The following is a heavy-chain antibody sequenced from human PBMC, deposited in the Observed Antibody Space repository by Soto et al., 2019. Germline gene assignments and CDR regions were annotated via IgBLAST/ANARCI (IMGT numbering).Heavy chain of an antibody. CDR1: GGSISSSSYY. D-gene: IGHD1-20*01. CDR2: IYYSGST. J-gene: IGHJ4*02. Sequence: SETLSLTCTVSGGSISSSSYYWGWIRQPPGKGLEWIGSIYYSGSTYYNPSLKSRVTISVDTSKNQFSLKLSSVTAADTAVYYCASWYNWNDGLDYWGQGTLVTVSS. CDR3: ASWYNWNDGLDY. V-gene: IGHV4-39*01.